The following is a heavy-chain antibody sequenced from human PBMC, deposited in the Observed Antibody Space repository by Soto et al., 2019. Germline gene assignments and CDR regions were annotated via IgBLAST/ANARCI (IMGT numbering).Heavy chain of an antibody. Sequence: GESLKISCKGSGYSFTSYWIGWVRQMPGKGLEWMGIIYPGDSDTRYSPSFQGQVTISADKSISTAYLQWSSLKASGTARYICERGGYGVLLFRNDAFDIWGKGTLDT. CDR1: GYSFTSYW. D-gene: IGHD3-10*01. J-gene: IGHJ3*02. CDR3: ERGGYGVLLFRNDAFDI. CDR2: IYPGDSDT. V-gene: IGHV5-51*01.